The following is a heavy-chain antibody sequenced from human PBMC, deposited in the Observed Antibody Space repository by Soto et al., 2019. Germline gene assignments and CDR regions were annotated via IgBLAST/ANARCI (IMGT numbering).Heavy chain of an antibody. CDR3: ARRERHYGSPGWFDI. D-gene: IGHD3-10*01. CDR1: GGSLRNFTYC. V-gene: IGHV4-39*01. Sequence: PATLSLPCTVSGGSLRNFTYCLGWPRPPPGKGLEWIGTVYYNENTYYNPSLKSRVTITVDTAKNQFSLNLRSVTAADTAMYFFARRERHYGSPGWFDISGQGLRVTVSA. J-gene: IGHJ5*02. CDR2: VYYNENT.